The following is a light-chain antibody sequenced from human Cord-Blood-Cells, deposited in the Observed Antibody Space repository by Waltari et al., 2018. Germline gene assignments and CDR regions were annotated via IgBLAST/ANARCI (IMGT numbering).Light chain of an antibody. V-gene: IGLV2-23*02. CDR1: SRHAGSYNL. CDR3: CSYAGSKV. J-gene: IGLJ3*02. CDR2: EIS. Sequence: QSALTQPASVSGSPGQSLTISCTGTSRHAGSYNLVSWYQQHPVKATKLMIYEISKRPSVISKRFSGSKSGNTASLTSSGLQAEDEADYYCCSYAGSKVFGGGTKLTVL.